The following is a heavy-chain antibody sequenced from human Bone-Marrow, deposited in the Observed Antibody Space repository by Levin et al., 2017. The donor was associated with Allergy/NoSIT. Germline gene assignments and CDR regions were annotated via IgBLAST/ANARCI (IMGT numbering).Heavy chain of an antibody. V-gene: IGHV1-3*01. J-gene: IGHJ4*02. Sequence: WASVKVSCKASGYTFTKFPIHWVRQASGQRLEWMGWINADNGNTKYSQNFHDRVTFTRDKSATTAYMDLRSLKYEDTAVYYCARGAMTTVTIWGQGTLVTVSS. CDR3: ARGAMTTVTI. CDR2: INADNGNT. D-gene: IGHD4-17*01. CDR1: GYTFTKFP.